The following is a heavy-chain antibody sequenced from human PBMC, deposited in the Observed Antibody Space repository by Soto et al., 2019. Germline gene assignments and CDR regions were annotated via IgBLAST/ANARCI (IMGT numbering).Heavy chain of an antibody. Sequence: QITLKESGPTLVKPTQTLTLTCTFSGFSLSTSGVHVGWIRQPPGKALEWLALIYWDDDKRYSPYLKSRLTITKDTSKNQVVLTMTNMDPVDTATYSCAHAGNKAPAGFYFDFWGQGALVTVSS. CDR1: GFSLSTSGVH. J-gene: IGHJ4*02. CDR3: AHAGNKAPAGFYFDF. V-gene: IGHV2-5*02. CDR2: IYWDDDK. D-gene: IGHD6-13*01.